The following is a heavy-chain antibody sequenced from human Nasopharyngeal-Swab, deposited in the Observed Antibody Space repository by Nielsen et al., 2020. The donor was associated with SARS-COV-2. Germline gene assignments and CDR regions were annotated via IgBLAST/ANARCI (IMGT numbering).Heavy chain of an antibody. CDR1: GFTFSSYE. CDR3: ARELYDTHAFDI. D-gene: IGHD2-2*02. Sequence: GGSLRLSCAASGFTFSSYEMNWVRQAPGKGLEWVSYISSSGSTIYYADSVKGRFTISRDNAKNSLYLQMNSLRAEDTAVYYCARELYDTHAFDIWGQGTMVTVSS. J-gene: IGHJ3*02. V-gene: IGHV3-48*03. CDR2: ISSSGSTI.